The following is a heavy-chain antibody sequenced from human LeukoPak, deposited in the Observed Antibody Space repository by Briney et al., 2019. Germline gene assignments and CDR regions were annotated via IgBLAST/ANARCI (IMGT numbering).Heavy chain of an antibody. Sequence: GASVKVSCKASGYTFTSYYMHWVRQAPGQGLEWMGIIKPSGGSTSYTQKFQCRVTMTSDASTSTVYMELSSLRSEDTAVYYCARENERTYCSSTSCPGGFDPWGQGTLVTVSS. CDR2: IKPSGGST. CDR3: ARENERTYCSSTSCPGGFDP. D-gene: IGHD2-2*01. V-gene: IGHV1-46*01. J-gene: IGHJ5*02. CDR1: GYTFTSYY.